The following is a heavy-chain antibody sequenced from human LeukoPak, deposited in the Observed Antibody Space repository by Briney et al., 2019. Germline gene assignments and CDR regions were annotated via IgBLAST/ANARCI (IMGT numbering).Heavy chain of an antibody. D-gene: IGHD3-16*01. CDR3: ARVLDLSKRGLDAFDI. CDR1: GGSFSGYY. Sequence: SETLSLTCAVYGGSFSGYYWSWIRQPPGKGLEWIGEINHSGSTNYNPSLKGRVTISVDTSKNQFSLKLSSVTAADTAVYYCARVLDLSKRGLDAFDIWGQGTMVTVSS. V-gene: IGHV4-34*01. CDR2: INHSGST. J-gene: IGHJ3*02.